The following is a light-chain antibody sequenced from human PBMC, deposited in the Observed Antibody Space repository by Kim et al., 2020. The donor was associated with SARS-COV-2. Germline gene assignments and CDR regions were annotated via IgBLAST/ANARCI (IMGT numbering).Light chain of an antibody. Sequence: GQSSTSSCTGTSSDVGGYNYDSWYKQHPGKAPKLMIYDVSNRPSGVSNRFAGSKSGNTASLTISGLQAEDEADYYCSSYTSSSTLVFGGGTQLTVL. J-gene: IGLJ3*02. CDR1: SSDVGGYNY. CDR2: DVS. V-gene: IGLV2-14*03. CDR3: SSYTSSSTLV.